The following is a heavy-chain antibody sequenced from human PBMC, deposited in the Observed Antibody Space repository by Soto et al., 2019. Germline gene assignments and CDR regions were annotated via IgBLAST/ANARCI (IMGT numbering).Heavy chain of an antibody. D-gene: IGHD6-19*01. CDR2: TYYRSKWYN. V-gene: IGHV6-1*01. CDR1: GDSVSSNSAA. Sequence: QSQTLSLTCAISGDSVSSNSAAWNWIRQSPSRGLEWLGRTYYRSKWYNDYAVSVKSRITINPDTSKNQFSLQLNSVTPEDTAVYYCARFGGIAVAGGDAFDIWGQGTMVTVSS. CDR3: ARFGGIAVAGGDAFDI. J-gene: IGHJ3*02.